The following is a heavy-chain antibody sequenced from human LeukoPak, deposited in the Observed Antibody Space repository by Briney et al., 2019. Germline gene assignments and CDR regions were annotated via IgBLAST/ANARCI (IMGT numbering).Heavy chain of an antibody. CDR1: GGTFSSYA. Sequence: SVKVSCKASGGTFSSYAISRVRQAPGQGLEWMGGIIPIFGTANYAQKFQGRVTITADESTSTAYMELSSLRSEDTAVYYCARDREYSSSSLNYWGQGTLVTVSS. CDR3: ARDREYSSSSLNY. CDR2: IIPIFGTA. J-gene: IGHJ4*02. V-gene: IGHV1-69*13. D-gene: IGHD6-6*01.